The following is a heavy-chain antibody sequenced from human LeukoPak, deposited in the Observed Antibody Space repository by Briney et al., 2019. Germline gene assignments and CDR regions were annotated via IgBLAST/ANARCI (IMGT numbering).Heavy chain of an antibody. CDR2: IWYDGSNK. Sequence: GGSLRLSCAASGFTFSSYGMHWVRQAPGKGLEWVAVIWYDGSNKYYADSVKGRFTISRDNSKNTLYLQMNSLRAEDTAVYYCARGGDYYGSGSYSGYNWFDPWGQGTLVTVSS. CDR1: GFTFSSYG. D-gene: IGHD3-10*01. CDR3: ARGGDYYGSGSYSGYNWFDP. J-gene: IGHJ5*02. V-gene: IGHV3-33*01.